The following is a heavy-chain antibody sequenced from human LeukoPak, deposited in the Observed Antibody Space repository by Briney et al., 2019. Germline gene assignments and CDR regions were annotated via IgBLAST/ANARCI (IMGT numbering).Heavy chain of an antibody. Sequence: GGSLRLSCAASGFTFSSYSMNWVRQAPGKGLEWVSSISSSSSYIYYADSVKGRFTISRDNAKNSLYLQMNSLRAEDTAVYYCARVAPSRYYFGYWGQGTLVTGSS. CDR1: GFTFSSYS. V-gene: IGHV3-21*01. J-gene: IGHJ4*02. CDR3: ARVAPSRYYFGY. CDR2: ISSSSSYI.